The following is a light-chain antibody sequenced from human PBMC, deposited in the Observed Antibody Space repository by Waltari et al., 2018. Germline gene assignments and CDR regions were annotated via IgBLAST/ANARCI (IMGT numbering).Light chain of an antibody. CDR1: SSNIGRYY. CDR2: RDN. J-gene: IGLJ2*01. CDR3: AVWDDSLSGPV. V-gene: IGLV1-47*01. Sequence: QSVVTQPPSASGTPGQRVTISCSGSSSNIGRYYVYWYQHLPGTAPKLLIYRDNQRPSGVPDRFSGSKSGTSASLAISGLRSEDEADYYCAVWDDSLSGPVFGGGTKLTVL.